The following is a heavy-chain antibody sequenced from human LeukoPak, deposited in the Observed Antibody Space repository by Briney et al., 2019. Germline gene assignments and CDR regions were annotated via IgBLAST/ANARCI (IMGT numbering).Heavy chain of an antibody. V-gene: IGHV4-34*01. CDR1: GGSFSGYY. D-gene: IGHD4-17*01. J-gene: IGHJ6*03. CDR3: ARDSVAGDYGDYGSSYYYMDV. Sequence: SETLSLTCAVYGGSFSGYYWSWIRQPPGKGLEWIGEINHSGSTNYNPSLKSRVTISVDTSKNQFSLKLSSVTAADTAVYYCARDSVAGDYGDYGSSYYYMDVWGKGTTVTVSS. CDR2: INHSGST.